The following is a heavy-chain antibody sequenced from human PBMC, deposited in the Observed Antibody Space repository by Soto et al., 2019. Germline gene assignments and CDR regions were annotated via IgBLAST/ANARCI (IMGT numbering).Heavy chain of an antibody. V-gene: IGHV4-59*01. D-gene: IGHD2-8*01. CDR3: GGGWCGSGGGYYGMDV. Sequence: PSETLSLTCTVSGGSISRYYWSWIRQPPGKGLEWIGHIYYRGSANYNPSLRSRVTISVDTSKNQFSLKLSSVTAAETAVYYCGGGWCGSGGGYYGMDVWGQGTTVAVPS. J-gene: IGHJ6*02. CDR1: GGSISRYY. CDR2: IYYRGSA.